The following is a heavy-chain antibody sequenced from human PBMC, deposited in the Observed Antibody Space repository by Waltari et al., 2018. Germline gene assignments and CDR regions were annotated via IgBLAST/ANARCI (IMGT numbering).Heavy chain of an antibody. D-gene: IGHD3-16*01. Sequence: QIQLVQSGAEVQKPGSAVKVCCKASGGTVSSYAISWVRQAHGQGLEWMGGITIFFGTANYEQKYQGRATITADKSTSTAYMELSSLRSEDTVVYYCARDRDGGYDYFDIWGQGTMVTVSS. CDR1: GGTVSSYA. J-gene: IGHJ3*02. V-gene: IGHV1-69*14. CDR2: ITIFFGTA. CDR3: ARDRDGGYDYFDI.